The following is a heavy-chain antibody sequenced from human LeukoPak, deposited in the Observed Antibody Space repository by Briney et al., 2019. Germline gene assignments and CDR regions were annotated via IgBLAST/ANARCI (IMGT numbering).Heavy chain of an antibody. D-gene: IGHD2-2*01. J-gene: IGHJ5*02. CDR3: ARGQVPAARGYNWFDP. V-gene: IGHV4-34*01. CDR1: GWSFNDYY. CDR2: INARGDT. Sequence: SETLSLTCAVYGWSFNDYYWNWIRQPPGKGLEGIGEINARGDTNYNPSLKSRVTISVDTSKKQFSLRLTSMIAADTALYYCARGQVPAARGYNWFDPWGQGTLVTVSS.